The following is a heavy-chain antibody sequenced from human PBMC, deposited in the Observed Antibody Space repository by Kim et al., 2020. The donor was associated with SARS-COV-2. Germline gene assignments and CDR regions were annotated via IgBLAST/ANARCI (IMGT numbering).Heavy chain of an antibody. D-gene: IGHD3-16*01. CDR3: ARGTRGSSVDY. CDR2: INHSGST. V-gene: IGHV4-34*01. Sequence: SETLSLTCAVYGGSFSGYYWSWIRQPPGKGLEWIGEINHSGSTNYNPSLKSRVTISVDTSKNQFSLKLSSVTAADTAVYYCARGTRGSSVDYWGQGTLVTVSS. J-gene: IGHJ4*02. CDR1: GGSFSGYY.